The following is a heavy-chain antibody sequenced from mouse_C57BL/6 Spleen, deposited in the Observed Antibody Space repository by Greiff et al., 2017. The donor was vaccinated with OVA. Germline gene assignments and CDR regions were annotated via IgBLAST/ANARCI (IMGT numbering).Heavy chain of an antibody. D-gene: IGHD4-1*01. CDR2: IDPANGNT. Sequence: EVKLQESVAELVRPGASVKLSCTASGFNIKNTYMHWVKQRPEQGLEWIGRIDPANGNTKYAPKFQGKATITADTSSNTAYLQLSSLTSEDTAIYYCASLLGKGDYFDYWGQGTTLTVSS. V-gene: IGHV14-3*01. J-gene: IGHJ2*01. CDR1: GFNIKNTY. CDR3: ASLLGKGDYFDY.